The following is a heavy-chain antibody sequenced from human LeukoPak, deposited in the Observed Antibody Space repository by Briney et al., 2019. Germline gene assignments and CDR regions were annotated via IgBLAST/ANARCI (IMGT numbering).Heavy chain of an antibody. CDR3: VASGYDYDYYYYMDV. CDR2: IRYDGSK. Sequence: GGSLRLSCGASGFTFSSYGMHWVRQAPGKGLEWVAFIRYDGSKYYADSVKGRFTISRDNSKNTLYLQMNSLRAEDTAVYYCVASGYDYDYYYYMDVWGKGTTVTISS. V-gene: IGHV3-30*02. D-gene: IGHD5-12*01. CDR1: GFTFSSYG. J-gene: IGHJ6*03.